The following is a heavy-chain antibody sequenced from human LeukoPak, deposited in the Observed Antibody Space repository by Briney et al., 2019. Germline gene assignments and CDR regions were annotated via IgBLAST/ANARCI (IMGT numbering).Heavy chain of an antibody. CDR2: IIPILGIA. CDR3: ARARGPGYSYGYRDYYYYYMDV. Sequence: SVKVSCKASGGTFSSYTISWVRQAPGQGLEWMGRIIPILGIANYAQKFQGRVTITADKSTSTAYMELSSLRSEDTAVYYCARARGPGYSYGYRDYYYYYMDVWGKGTTVTVSS. J-gene: IGHJ6*03. D-gene: IGHD5-18*01. V-gene: IGHV1-69*02. CDR1: GGTFSSYT.